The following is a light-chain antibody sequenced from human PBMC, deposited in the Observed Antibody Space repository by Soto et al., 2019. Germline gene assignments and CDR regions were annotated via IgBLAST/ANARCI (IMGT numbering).Light chain of an antibody. V-gene: IGKV4-1*01. J-gene: IGKJ3*01. CDR1: QSVLHSSNNKDY. Sequence: DIVMTQSPDSLAVSLGERATIYCKSSQSVLHSSNNKDYLAWYQQKPGQSPKLLIYWASTRKSGVPDRFSGSGSATEFTLTISSLQAEDVAVYYCQQYYSTPFTFGPGTKVDIK. CDR3: QQYYSTPFT. CDR2: WAS.